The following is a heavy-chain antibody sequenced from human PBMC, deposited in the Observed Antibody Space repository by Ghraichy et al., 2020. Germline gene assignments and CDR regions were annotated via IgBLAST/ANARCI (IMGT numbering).Heavy chain of an antibody. CDR1: GDIVSSNSAA. CDR2: TYYRSKWYN. D-gene: IGHD4-23*01. CDR3: AKANEAYGGNSYDH. Sequence: SQTLSLTCAISGDIVSSNSAAWNWFRQSPSRGLEWLGRTYYRSKWYNDYAVSVKSRITINPDTSKNQFSLHLNSVTPEDTAVYYCAKANEAYGGNSYDHWGQGTLVTVSS. J-gene: IGHJ4*02. V-gene: IGHV6-1*01.